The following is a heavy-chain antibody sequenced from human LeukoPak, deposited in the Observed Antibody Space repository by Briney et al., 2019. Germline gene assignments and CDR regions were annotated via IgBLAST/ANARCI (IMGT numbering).Heavy chain of an antibody. V-gene: IGHV3-23*01. D-gene: IGHD2-21*01. CDR1: GFTFRSHA. J-gene: IGHJ4*02. CDR3: AKDFRIGYSAHFDY. Sequence: GSLRLSCVGSGFTFRSHAMSWVRQAPEKGLEFVSGIYENGGTTYYADSVKGRFSISRDNSKNTLDLQMDSLRGEDTAVYYCAKDFRIGYSAHFDYWGQGALVTVSS. CDR2: IYENGGTT.